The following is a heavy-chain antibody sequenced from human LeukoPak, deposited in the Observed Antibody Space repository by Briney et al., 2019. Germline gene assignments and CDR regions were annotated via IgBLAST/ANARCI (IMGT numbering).Heavy chain of an antibody. CDR3: ARGRAGNYYNHNDY. D-gene: IGHD3-10*01. Sequence: GGSLRLSCAASGFTISGYWMHWVRQAPGKGLVWVSRINGDGSITSYADSVMGRFTMSRDNAKGTLYLQMNSLRAEDTAVYYCARGRAGNYYNHNDYWGQGTLVTVSS. CDR2: INGDGSIT. J-gene: IGHJ4*02. CDR1: GFTISGYW. V-gene: IGHV3-74*01.